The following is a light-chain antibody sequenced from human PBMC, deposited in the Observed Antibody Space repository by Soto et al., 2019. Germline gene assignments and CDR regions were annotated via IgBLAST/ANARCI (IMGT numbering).Light chain of an antibody. CDR3: QHYGSSATWT. CDR1: QSLRNNY. J-gene: IGKJ1*01. Sequence: DIVLTQSPCTLSLSPGERATLSCRASQSLRNNYLAWYQQRPGRAPRLLIYGASSRATGIPDRFSGSGSGTDFTLTISRLEPEDFAVYYCQHYGSSATWTFGQGTKVEIK. CDR2: GAS. V-gene: IGKV3-20*01.